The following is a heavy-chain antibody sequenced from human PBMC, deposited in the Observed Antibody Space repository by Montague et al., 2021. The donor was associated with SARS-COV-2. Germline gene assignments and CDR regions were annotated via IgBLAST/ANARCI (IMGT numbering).Heavy chain of an antibody. Sequence: SETLSLTCTISGGSMRRYYWTWIWQLPGKELEWIGSIYDSGGARYNPSLKSRVSISVDASKNQFSLRVTSVTAADTAVYFCARRGTGNYEILDYWGQGILVTVSS. J-gene: IGHJ4*02. V-gene: IGHV4-59*01. CDR2: IYDSGGA. CDR3: ARRGTGNYEILDY. D-gene: IGHD3-3*01. CDR1: GGSMRRYY.